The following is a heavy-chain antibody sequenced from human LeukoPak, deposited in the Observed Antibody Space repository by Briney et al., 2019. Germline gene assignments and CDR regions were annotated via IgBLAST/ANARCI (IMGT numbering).Heavy chain of an antibody. CDR3: ARGPVFDY. Sequence: SGPTLVKPTQTLTLTCTFSGFSLSTRTVAVGWIRQPPGKPLEWLALIYWDDDKRYSPSLKSRPAITKDTSNSQVVLTMTNMDPVDTATYFCARGPVFDYWGQGTLVTVSS. D-gene: IGHD1-14*01. CDR2: IYWDDDK. J-gene: IGHJ4*02. V-gene: IGHV2-5*02. CDR1: GFSLSTRTVA.